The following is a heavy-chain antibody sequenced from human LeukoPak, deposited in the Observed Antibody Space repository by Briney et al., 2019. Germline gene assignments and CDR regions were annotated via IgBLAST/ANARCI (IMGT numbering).Heavy chain of an antibody. CDR1: GYTFTGYY. J-gene: IGHJ3*02. D-gene: IGHD4-17*01. CDR2: INPNSGGT. CDR3: ASGRDYGDERGAFDI. V-gene: IGHV1-2*02. Sequence: ASVKVSCKASGYTFTGYYMHWVRQAPGQGLEWMGWINPNSGGTNYAQKFRGRVTMTRDTSISTAYMELSRLRSDDTAVYYCASGRDYGDERGAFDIWGQGTMVTVSS.